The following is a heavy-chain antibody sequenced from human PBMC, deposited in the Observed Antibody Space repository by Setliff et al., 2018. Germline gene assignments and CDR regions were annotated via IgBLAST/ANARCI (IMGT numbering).Heavy chain of an antibody. V-gene: IGHV4-4*07. CDR1: GGSISSYY. J-gene: IGHJ6*03. CDR3: AREKGNREAPELRGLYYYYMDV. D-gene: IGHD3-10*01. Sequence: PSETLSLTCTVSGGSISSYYWSWIRQPAGKGLEWIGRIYTSGSTNYNPSLKSRVTMSVDTFKNQFSLKLSSVTAADTAVYYCAREKGNREAPELRGLYYYYMDVWGKGTTVTVSS. CDR2: IYTSGST.